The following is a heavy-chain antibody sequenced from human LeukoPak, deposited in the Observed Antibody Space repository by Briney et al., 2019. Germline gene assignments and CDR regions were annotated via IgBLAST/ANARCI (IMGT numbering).Heavy chain of an antibody. J-gene: IGHJ4*02. CDR3: ARGVSGWYHFDY. CDR1: GGSISTYY. V-gene: IGHV4-59*01. CDR2: IYYSGST. Sequence: SETLSLTCTVSGGSISTYYWSWIRHPPGKGLEWIGYIYYSGSTNYNPSLKSRVTISVDTPKNQFSLKLSSVTAADTAVYYCARGVSGWYHFDYWGQGTLVTVSS. D-gene: IGHD6-19*01.